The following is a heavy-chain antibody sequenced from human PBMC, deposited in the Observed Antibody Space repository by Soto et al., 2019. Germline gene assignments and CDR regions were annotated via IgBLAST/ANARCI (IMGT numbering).Heavy chain of an antibody. CDR1: GYTLXSNG. D-gene: IGHD5-18*01. V-gene: IGHV1-18*01. Sequence: GALAKVSWKTSGYTLXSNGLSWVRQDPGQGLEWMGWISAYNGNTNDAQKLQGRVTMTTDTSTSTAYMELRSRRSDDTAVYCCARGYISYGTTFDYWGQGTLVTVAS. CDR3: ARGYISYGTTFDY. J-gene: IGHJ4*02. CDR2: ISAYNGNT.